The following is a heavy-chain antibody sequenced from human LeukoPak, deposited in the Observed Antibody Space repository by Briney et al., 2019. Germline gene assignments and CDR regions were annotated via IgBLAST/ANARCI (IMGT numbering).Heavy chain of an antibody. CDR1: GGSISSYY. CDR2: IYYSGST. CDR3: ASYSGYEHYFDY. Sequence: PSETLSLTCTVSGGSISSYYWSWIRQPPGKGLEWIGYIYYSGSTNYNPSLKSRVTISVDTSKNQFSLKLSSVTAADTAVYYCASYSGYEHYFDYWGQGTLVTVSS. V-gene: IGHV4-59*01. J-gene: IGHJ4*02. D-gene: IGHD5-12*01.